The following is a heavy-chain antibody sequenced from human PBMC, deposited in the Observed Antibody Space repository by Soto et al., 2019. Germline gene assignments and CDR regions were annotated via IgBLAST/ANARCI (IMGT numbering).Heavy chain of an antibody. J-gene: IGHJ6*02. CDR3: ARDPYHVLMVNAPNLYGMDV. CDR1: GYTFTTYD. V-gene: IGHV1-18*01. Sequence: QVQLVQSGAAVKKPGASVKVSCKASGYTFTTYDISWVRQAPGQGLEWMGRISTYNVNINYPQSLQGRLTMTTDTSTTTAYMELRSLRSDDTAVYYCARDPYHVLMVNAPNLYGMDVWGQGTTVTVS. CDR2: ISTYNVNI. D-gene: IGHD2-8*01.